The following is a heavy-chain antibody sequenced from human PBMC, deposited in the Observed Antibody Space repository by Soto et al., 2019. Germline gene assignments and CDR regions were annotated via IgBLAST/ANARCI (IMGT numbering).Heavy chain of an antibody. J-gene: IGHJ5*02. CDR2: IYYSGST. CDR3: ARVSSGWYVATVVGAFDP. V-gene: IGHV4-59*01. CDR1: GGSISSYY. D-gene: IGHD6-19*01. Sequence: PLEPLSLTCTVSGGSISSYYWSWIRQHTGKGLEWIGYIYYSGSTNYNPSLKSRVTISVDTSKNQFSLKLSSVTAADTAVYYCARVSSGWYVATVVGAFDPWGQGTLVTVSS.